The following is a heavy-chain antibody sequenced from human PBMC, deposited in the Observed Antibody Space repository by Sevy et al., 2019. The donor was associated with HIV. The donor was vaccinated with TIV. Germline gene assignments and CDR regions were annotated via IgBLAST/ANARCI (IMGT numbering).Heavy chain of an antibody. V-gene: IGHV3-7*03. CDR1: GFTFSTYS. D-gene: IGHD2-2*01. CDR3: ARDCSSSSCLWGMDV. Sequence: GGSLRLSCAASGFTFSTYSMNWVRQAPGKGLEWVAHIKRDGTEKYYVDSVKGRFTISRDNAKNSLYLQMNSLRAEDTAVYYCARDCSSSSCLWGMDVWGQGTTVTVSS. CDR2: IKRDGTEK. J-gene: IGHJ6*02.